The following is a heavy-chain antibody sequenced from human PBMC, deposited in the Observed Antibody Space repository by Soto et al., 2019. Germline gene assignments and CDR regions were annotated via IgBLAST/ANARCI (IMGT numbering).Heavy chain of an antibody. CDR2: VHISGHS. J-gene: IGHJ5*01. CDR1: GGSVRAPDW. D-gene: IGHD1-1*01. CDR3: ARVRQGCSANNWYFDP. V-gene: IGHV4-4*02. Sequence: ETLAHACTLAGGSVRAPDWWNWVRQSPDKGLEGIAEVHISGHSNYNTSLRSRVSVSIDCSKQKFYLNLNSVTAADTAIYYCARVRQGCSANNWYFDPLCQGTPVTVS.